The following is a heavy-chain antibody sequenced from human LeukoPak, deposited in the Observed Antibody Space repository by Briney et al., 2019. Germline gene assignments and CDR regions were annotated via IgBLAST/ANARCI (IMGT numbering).Heavy chain of an antibody. V-gene: IGHV3-30*04. CDR1: GFTFSYYA. Sequence: GGSLRLSCAASGFTFSYYAMHWVRQAPRKGVEGGAGISYDGSNKYYADSVKSRFTISRDNSKNTLYLQMNSLRAEDTAVYYCAKDWGLNRRVVTALDNWGQGTLVTVSS. J-gene: IGHJ4*02. D-gene: IGHD2-21*02. CDR3: AKDWGLNRRVVTALDN. CDR2: ISYDGSNK.